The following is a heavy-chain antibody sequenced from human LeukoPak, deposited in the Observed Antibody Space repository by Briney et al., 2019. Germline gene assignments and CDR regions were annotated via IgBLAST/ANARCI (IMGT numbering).Heavy chain of an antibody. CDR3: ARERYDSSGYYPFDY. CDR1: GGSISSSSYY. V-gene: IGHV4-39*07. CDR2: IYYSGST. Sequence: PSETLSLTCTVSGGSISSSSYYWGWIRQPPGKGLEWIGSIYYSGSTYYNPSLKSRVTISVDTSKNQFSLKLSSVTAADTAAYYCARERYDSSGYYPFDYWGQGTLVTVSS. D-gene: IGHD3-22*01. J-gene: IGHJ4*02.